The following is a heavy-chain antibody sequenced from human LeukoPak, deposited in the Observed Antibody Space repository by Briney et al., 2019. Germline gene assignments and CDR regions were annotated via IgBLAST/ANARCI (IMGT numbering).Heavy chain of an antibody. CDR2: ISYDGSNK. CDR3: ATPHRGYCSGGSCYSLDY. CDR1: GFTFSSYG. V-gene: IGHV3-30*03. J-gene: IGHJ4*02. D-gene: IGHD2-15*01. Sequence: GGSLRLSCAASGFTFSSYGMHWVRQAPGKGLEWVAVISYDGSNKYYADSVKGRFTISRDNSKNTLYLQMNSLRAEDTAVYYCATPHRGYCSGGSCYSLDYWGQGTLVTVSS.